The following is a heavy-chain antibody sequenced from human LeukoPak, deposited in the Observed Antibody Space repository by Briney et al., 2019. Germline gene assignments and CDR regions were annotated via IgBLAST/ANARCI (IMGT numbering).Heavy chain of an antibody. Sequence: SVKVSCKASGGTFSSYAISWVRQAPGQGLEWMGGIIPIFGTANYAQKFQGRVTITTDESTSTAYMELSSLRSEDTAVYYCARGDIVVVPAASPPLDYWGQGTLVTVSS. D-gene: IGHD2-2*01. CDR3: ARGDIVVVPAASPPLDY. CDR1: GGTFSSYA. CDR2: IIPIFGTA. J-gene: IGHJ4*02. V-gene: IGHV1-69*05.